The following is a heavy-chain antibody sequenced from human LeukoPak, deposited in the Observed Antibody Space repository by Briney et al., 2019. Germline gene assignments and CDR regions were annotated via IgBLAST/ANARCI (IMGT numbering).Heavy chain of an antibody. J-gene: IGHJ4*02. D-gene: IGHD2-2*01. V-gene: IGHV1-58*02. CDR3: ARGLRDFPAFDS. Sequence: SVKVSCKASGFTFTSSAMQWVRQARGQRLEWIGWIVVGSGNTNYAQKFQERVTITRDMSTSTAYMELSSLRSDDTAVYYCARGLRDFPAFDSWGQGTLVTVSS. CDR2: IVVGSGNT. CDR1: GFTFTSSA.